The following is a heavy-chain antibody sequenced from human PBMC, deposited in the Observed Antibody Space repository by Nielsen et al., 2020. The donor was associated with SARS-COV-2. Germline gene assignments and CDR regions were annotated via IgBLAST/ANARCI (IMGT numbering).Heavy chain of an antibody. CDR1: GYTFTSYA. J-gene: IGHJ6*01. Sequence: ASVKVSCEASGYTFTSYAMNWVRQAPGQGLEWMGWINTNTGNPTYAQGFTGRFVFSLVTSVSTAYLQISSLKAEDTAVYYCARDDYVDYLYYYYGMDVWGQGTTVTVSS. D-gene: IGHD4-17*01. CDR2: INTNTGNP. CDR3: ARDDYVDYLYYYYGMDV. V-gene: IGHV7-4-1*02.